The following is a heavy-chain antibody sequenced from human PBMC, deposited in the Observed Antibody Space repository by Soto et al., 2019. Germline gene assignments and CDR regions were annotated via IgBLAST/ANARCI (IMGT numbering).Heavy chain of an antibody. Sequence: EVQLLESGGGLVQPGGSLKLSCGVSGFTFNDFEMNWVRQAPGKGLEWLAYIDGSGTTKKYADAVRGRFTISRDNPNNSLFLQMRILSAADTAIYYCARGFGRFNYWGQGTLVSVSS. CDR3: ARGFGRFNY. V-gene: IGHV3-48*03. J-gene: IGHJ4*02. CDR1: GFTFNDFE. D-gene: IGHD3-10*01. CDR2: IDGSGTTK.